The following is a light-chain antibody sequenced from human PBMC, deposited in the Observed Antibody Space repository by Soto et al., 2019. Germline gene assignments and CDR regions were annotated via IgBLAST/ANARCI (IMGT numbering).Light chain of an antibody. CDR2: TVS. CDR3: MQRIEFPLT. Sequence: DIVMTQTPLSLTVTPGEPASISCRSSQSLLDSDDGNTYLYWYLQKPGQSPQLLIYTVSYRASGVPDRFSGSGSGTDFTLKISRVEAEDVGVYYCMQRIEFPLTFGGGTKVEIK. J-gene: IGKJ4*01. CDR1: QSLLDSDDGNTY. V-gene: IGKV2-40*01.